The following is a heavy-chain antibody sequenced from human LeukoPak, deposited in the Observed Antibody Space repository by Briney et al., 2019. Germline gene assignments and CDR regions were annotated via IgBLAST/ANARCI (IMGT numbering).Heavy chain of an antibody. V-gene: IGHV3-23*01. CDR1: GFTFSSYA. Sequence: GGSLRLSCAASGFTFSSYAMSWVRQAPGKGLEWVSAISGSGASTYYADSVKGRFTISRDNSKSTLYLQMNSLRAEDTAVYHCAKAVSYYYYGMDVWGQGTTVTVTS. CDR3: AKAVSYYYYGMDV. CDR2: ISGSGAST. J-gene: IGHJ6*02.